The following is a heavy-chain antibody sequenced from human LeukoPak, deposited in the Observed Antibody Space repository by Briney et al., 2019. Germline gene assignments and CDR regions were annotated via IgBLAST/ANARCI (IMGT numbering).Heavy chain of an antibody. CDR2: IHYSGST. Sequence: SETLSLTCTVSGGSVSSGPHYWSWIRQPPGKGLEWIAYIHYSGSTKYNPSLKSRLTISLDTSKNQLSLHLTSVTAADTAVYFCARTWDYWGQGTLVTVSS. V-gene: IGHV4-61*01. J-gene: IGHJ4*02. CDR3: ARTWDY. CDR1: GGSVSSGPHY.